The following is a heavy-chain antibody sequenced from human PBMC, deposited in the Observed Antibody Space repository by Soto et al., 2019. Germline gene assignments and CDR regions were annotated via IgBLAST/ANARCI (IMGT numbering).Heavy chain of an antibody. CDR1: GGTFSSYA. V-gene: IGHV1-69*13. Sequence: SVKVSCKASGGTFSSYAIRWVRQAPGQGLELMGGIIPIFGTANYAQKFQGRVTITADESTSTAYMELSSLRSEDTAVYYCARASSGYYPQHFYFDYWGQGTLVTVYS. J-gene: IGHJ4*02. CDR2: IIPIFGTA. CDR3: ARASSGYYPQHFYFDY. D-gene: IGHD3-22*01.